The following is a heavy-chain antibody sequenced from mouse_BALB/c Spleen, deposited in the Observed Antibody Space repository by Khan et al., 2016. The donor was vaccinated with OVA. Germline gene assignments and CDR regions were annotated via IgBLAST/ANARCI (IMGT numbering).Heavy chain of an antibody. V-gene: IGHV1-26*01. D-gene: IGHD2-14*01. Sequence: VHVKQSGPDLVKTGASVKISCKASGYSFTAYYMNWVKLSHGKSLECIGSINPNTDNTNYHKKFKGKAILTVDKSTNTAYMEIRSLTSEDSAVYCCARVYDVFAYWGQGTLVTVSA. J-gene: IGHJ3*01. CDR3: ARVYDVFAY. CDR2: INPNTDNT. CDR1: GYSFTAYY.